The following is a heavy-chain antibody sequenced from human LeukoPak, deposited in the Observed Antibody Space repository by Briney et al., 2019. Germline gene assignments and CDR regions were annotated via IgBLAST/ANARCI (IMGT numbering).Heavy chain of an antibody. V-gene: IGHV3-30*02. CDR2: IWYDGSNK. D-gene: IGHD5-12*01. CDR3: AKDPKRYSGYDFGDLDY. CDR1: GFTFSSYG. Sequence: GGSLRLSCAASGFTFSSYGMHWVRQAPGKGLEWVAVIWYDGSNKYYADSVKGRFTISRDNSKNTLYLQMNSLRAEDTAVYYCAKDPKRYSGYDFGDLDYWGQGTLVAVSS. J-gene: IGHJ4*02.